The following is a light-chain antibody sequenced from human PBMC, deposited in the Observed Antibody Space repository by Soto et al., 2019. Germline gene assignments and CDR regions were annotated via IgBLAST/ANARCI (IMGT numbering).Light chain of an antibody. CDR3: SSNSTLSNLG. V-gene: IGLV2-14*03. CDR1: NTDVGAYDY. CDR2: DVI. Sequence: QSALTQPASVSGSPGQSITISCSGTNTDVGAYDYVSWYQQHPGKAPKLILYDVINRPSGVSDRFSGSKSCNTASLTISGLQAADEAEYFCSSNSTLSNLGFGTGTKGNVL. J-gene: IGLJ1*01.